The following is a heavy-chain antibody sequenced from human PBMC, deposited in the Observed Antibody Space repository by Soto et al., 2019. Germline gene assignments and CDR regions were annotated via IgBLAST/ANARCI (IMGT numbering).Heavy chain of an antibody. CDR2: IYSGGST. CDR3: ARVGDLYDGAVGSYFQH. D-gene: IGHD3-16*01. Sequence: EVQLVESGGGLIQPGGSLRLSCAASGFTVSSNYMSWVRQAPGKGLEWVSVIYSGGSTYYADSVKGRFTISRDNSKNTLYLQMNSLRAEDTAVYYCARVGDLYDGAVGSYFQHWGQGTLVTVSS. CDR1: GFTVSSNY. V-gene: IGHV3-53*01. J-gene: IGHJ1*01.